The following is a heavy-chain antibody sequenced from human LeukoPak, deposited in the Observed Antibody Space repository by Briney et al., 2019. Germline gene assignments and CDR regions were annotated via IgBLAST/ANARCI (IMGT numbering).Heavy chain of an antibody. D-gene: IGHD1-14*01. V-gene: IGHV3-48*03. CDR2: IDRSGTTI. Sequence: PGGSLRLSCVGSGLTFSRYEMNWVRQAPGKGLEWISYIDRSGTTIDYADSVKGRFTTSRDNARNSLYLQMNSLTAEDTAIYYCGRDRMTVTGHYSWFDPWGQGTLVTVSS. CDR3: GRDRMTVTGHYSWFDP. J-gene: IGHJ5*02. CDR1: GLTFSRYE.